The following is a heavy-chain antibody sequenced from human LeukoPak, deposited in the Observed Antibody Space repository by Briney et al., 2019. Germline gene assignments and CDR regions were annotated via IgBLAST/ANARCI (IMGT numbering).Heavy chain of an antibody. D-gene: IGHD4-17*01. CDR3: AKGYGDLVAFDI. V-gene: IGHV3-30*02. CDR2: IRYDGNNK. Sequence: PGGSPRLSCAASGFTFRSYGMDWVRQAPGKGLEWVAFIRYDGNNKDYADSVKGRFTISRDNSKNTLYLQMNSLRAEDTAVYYCAKGYGDLVAFDIWGQGTMVTVSS. J-gene: IGHJ3*02. CDR1: GFTFRSYG.